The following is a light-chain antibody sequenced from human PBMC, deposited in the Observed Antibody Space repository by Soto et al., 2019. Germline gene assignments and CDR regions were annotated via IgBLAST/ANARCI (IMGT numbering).Light chain of an antibody. CDR2: EVS. CDR3: SSYTSSSTRV. Sequence: QSALTQPASVSGSPGQSITISCTGTSSDVXGYNYVSWYQQHPGKAPKLMIYEVSNRPSGVSNRFSGSKSGNTASLTISGLQAEDEADYYCSSYTSSSTRVFGGGTKVTVL. J-gene: IGLJ3*02. CDR1: SSDVXGYNY. V-gene: IGLV2-14*01.